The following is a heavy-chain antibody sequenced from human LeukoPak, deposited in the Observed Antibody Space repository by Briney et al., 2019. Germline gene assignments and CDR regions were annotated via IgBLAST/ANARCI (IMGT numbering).Heavy chain of an antibody. V-gene: IGHV3-7*04. CDR3: ARGLRSTRGVIITWWFDP. Sequence: GGSLRLSCAASGFSFSTYWMSWVRQAPGKGPEWVANIKEDGSEKYYVDSVKGRFTISRDNAKNSLYLQMNSLRAEDTAVYYCARGLRSTRGVIITWWFDPWGQGTLVTVSS. CDR1: GFSFSTYW. CDR2: IKEDGSEK. D-gene: IGHD3-10*01. J-gene: IGHJ5*02.